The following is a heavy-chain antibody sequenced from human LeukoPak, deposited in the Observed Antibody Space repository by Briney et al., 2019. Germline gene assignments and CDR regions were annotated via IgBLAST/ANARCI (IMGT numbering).Heavy chain of an antibody. J-gene: IGHJ4*02. Sequence: PGGSLRLSCAASGFTFSSYSMNWARQAPGKGLEWVSCISSSGSSIYYADSVKGRFTISRDNAKNSLYLQMNSLRAEDTAVYYCAKEGETSRGTTFSDYWGQGTLVTVSS. D-gene: IGHD4-11*01. V-gene: IGHV3-21*01. CDR2: ISSSGSSI. CDR3: AKEGETSRGTTFSDY. CDR1: GFTFSSYS.